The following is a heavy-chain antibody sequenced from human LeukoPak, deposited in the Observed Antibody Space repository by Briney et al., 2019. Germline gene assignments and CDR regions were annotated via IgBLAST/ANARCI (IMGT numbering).Heavy chain of an antibody. Sequence: GGSLRLSCAASGFIFSSHWMSWVRQAPGKGLEWVANIKQDGSRKYYMESVKGRFTISRDNAKNSLYLQMNSLRVEDTAIYYCARENDFWSGSFDYWGQGTLVSVSS. CDR3: ARENDFWSGSFDY. CDR1: GFIFSSHW. V-gene: IGHV3-7*01. D-gene: IGHD3-3*01. J-gene: IGHJ4*02. CDR2: IKQDGSRK.